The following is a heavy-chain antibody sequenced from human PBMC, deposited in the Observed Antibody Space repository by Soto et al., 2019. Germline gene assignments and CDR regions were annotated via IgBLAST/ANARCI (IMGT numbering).Heavy chain of an antibody. J-gene: IGHJ3*02. CDR3: ASRGDMIPAFDI. CDR2: IYYSGST. D-gene: IGHD3-3*01. Sequence: SETLSLTCTVSGGSISSGGYYWSWIRQHPGKGLEWIGYIYYSGSTYYNPSLKSRVTISVDTSKNQFSLKLSSVTAADTAVYYCASRGDMIPAFDIWGQGTMVTVSS. CDR1: GGSISSGGYY. V-gene: IGHV4-31*03.